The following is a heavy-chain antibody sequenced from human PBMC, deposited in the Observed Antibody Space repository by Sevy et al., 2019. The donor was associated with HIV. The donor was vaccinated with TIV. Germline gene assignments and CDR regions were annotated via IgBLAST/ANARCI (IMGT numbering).Heavy chain of an antibody. CDR2: INPNGGGT. CDR3: ARERIAVAGTTYNWFDP. D-gene: IGHD6-19*01. V-gene: IGHV1-2*02. Sequence: ASVKVSCKASGYTFTGYYMHWVRQAPGQGLEWRGWINPNGGGTNYAQKFQGRVTMTRDTSISTAYMELSRLRSDDTAVYYCARERIAVAGTTYNWFDPWGQGTLVTVSS. J-gene: IGHJ5*02. CDR1: GYTFTGYY.